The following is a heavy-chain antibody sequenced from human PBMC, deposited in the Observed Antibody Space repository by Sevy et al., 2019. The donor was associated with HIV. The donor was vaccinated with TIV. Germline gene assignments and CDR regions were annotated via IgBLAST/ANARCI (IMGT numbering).Heavy chain of an antibody. J-gene: IGHJ4*02. D-gene: IGHD4-17*01. CDR1: GGSISSSSYY. CDR2: SYYSGST. CDR3: ARHEATVTRLDY. Sequence: SETLSLTCTVSGGSISSSSYYWGWIRQPPGKGLEWIGRSYYSGSTYYNPSLKSRVTISVDTSKNQFSLKLSSVTASDTAVYYCARHEATVTRLDYWGQGTLVTVSS. V-gene: IGHV4-39*01.